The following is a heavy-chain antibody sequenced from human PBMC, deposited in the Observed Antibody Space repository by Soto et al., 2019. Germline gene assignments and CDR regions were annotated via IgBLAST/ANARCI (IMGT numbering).Heavy chain of an antibody. Sequence: QVQLVQSGAEVKKPGSSVKVSCKAPGGTFSSYAISWVRQAPGQGLEWMGGIIPIFGTAKYAQKFQGRVTITADESTSKAYMELSSLRSEDTAVYYCARSQGGTSSLDIYYYYSYGIDVWGQGTTVTVSS. J-gene: IGHJ6*02. D-gene: IGHD3-3*02. V-gene: IGHV1-69*01. CDR2: IIPIFGTA. CDR3: ARSQGGTSSLDIYYYYSYGIDV. CDR1: GGTFSSYA.